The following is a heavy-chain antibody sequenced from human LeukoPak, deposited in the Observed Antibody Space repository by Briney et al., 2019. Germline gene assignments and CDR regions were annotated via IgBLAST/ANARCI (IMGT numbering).Heavy chain of an antibody. J-gene: IGHJ6*02. V-gene: IGHV3-49*03. CDR3: ARDLGNDYGMDV. D-gene: IGHD4-23*01. CDR1: GFTFGDYA. Sequence: GGSLRLSCTASGFTFGDYAMSWLRQAPGKGWVGVGFISSKAYGGAPEYAASVKGRFTISRDEAKIKLYLQLNSVRAEDTGVYYCARDLGNDYGMDVWGQGTTVTVSS. CDR2: ISSKAYGGAP.